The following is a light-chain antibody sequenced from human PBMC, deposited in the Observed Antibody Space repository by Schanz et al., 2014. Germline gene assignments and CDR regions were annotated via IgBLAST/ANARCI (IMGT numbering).Light chain of an antibody. CDR3: QQYGTSPYT. CDR1: QSVSSY. J-gene: IGKJ2*01. V-gene: IGKV3-20*01. CDR2: GAS. Sequence: EIVLTQSPATLSLSPGERATLSCRASQSVSSYLAWYQQKPGQAPRLLIYGASSRATGIPDRFTASGSGTDFTLTISRLEAEDFAVYYCQQYGTSPYTFGQGTNLEIK.